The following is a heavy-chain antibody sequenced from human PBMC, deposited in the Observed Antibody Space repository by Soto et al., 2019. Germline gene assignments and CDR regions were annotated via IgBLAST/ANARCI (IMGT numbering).Heavy chain of an antibody. Sequence: GESLKISCAASGFTFSSYGMHWVRQAPGKGLEWVAVIWYDGSNKYYADSVKGRFTISRDNSKNTLYLQMNSLRAEDTAVYYCARAHYYGSGSFDYWGQGTLVTVSS. CDR2: IWYDGSNK. D-gene: IGHD3-10*01. CDR3: ARAHYYGSGSFDY. J-gene: IGHJ4*02. V-gene: IGHV3-33*01. CDR1: GFTFSSYG.